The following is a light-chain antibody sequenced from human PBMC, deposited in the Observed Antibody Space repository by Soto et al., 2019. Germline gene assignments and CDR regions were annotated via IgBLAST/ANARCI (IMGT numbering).Light chain of an antibody. CDR3: CSYAGSSTVV. Sequence: QSVLTQPPSVSAAPGQRVTISCNGSNSNIGAHYEVHWYQQFPGTAPKLLISNNTNRPSGVPDRFSGSRSGTSASLAITGLQSEDEADYYCCSYAGSSTVVFGGGTKLTVL. CDR2: NNT. CDR1: NSNIGAHYE. J-gene: IGLJ2*01. V-gene: IGLV1-40*01.